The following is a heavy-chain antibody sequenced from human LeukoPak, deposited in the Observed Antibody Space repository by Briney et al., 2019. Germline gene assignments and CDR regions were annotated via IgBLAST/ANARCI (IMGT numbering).Heavy chain of an antibody. CDR2: IIPILGIA. V-gene: IGHV1-69*04. CDR1: GGTFSSYA. Sequence: SVKVSCKASGGTFSSYAISWVRQAPGQGLEWMGRIIPILGIANYAQKFQGRVTITADKSTSTAYMELRSLRSDDTAVYYCARETSDFDYWGQGTLVTVSS. D-gene: IGHD3-3*01. CDR3: ARETSDFDY. J-gene: IGHJ4*02.